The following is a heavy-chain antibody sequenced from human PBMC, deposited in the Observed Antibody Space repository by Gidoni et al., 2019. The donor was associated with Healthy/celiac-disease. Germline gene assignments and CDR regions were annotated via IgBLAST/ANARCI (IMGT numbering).Heavy chain of an antibody. CDR1: GGSFSGYY. D-gene: IGHD3-16*02. Sequence: QVQLQQWGAGLLKPSETLSLTCAVYGGSFSGYYWSWIRQTPGKGLEWIGEINHSGSTNYKPSLNSRGTISVDTFKYQSSLKLSSVTAADTAVYYCARGGMYYDYVWGSYRQKNWFYPWGQGTLVTVSS. V-gene: IGHV4-34*01. J-gene: IGHJ5*02. CDR3: ARGGMYYDYVWGSYRQKNWFYP. CDR2: INHSGST.